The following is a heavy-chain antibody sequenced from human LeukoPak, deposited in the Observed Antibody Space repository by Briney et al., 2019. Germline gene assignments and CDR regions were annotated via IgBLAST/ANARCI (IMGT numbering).Heavy chain of an antibody. Sequence: QSGGSLRLSCAASGFTFSTYGMNWVRQAPGKGLEWVSVIYSGGSTYYADSVKGRFTISRDNSKNTLYLQMNSLRAEDTAVYYCARDHYYDSSGYFDYWGQGTLVTVSS. CDR1: GFTFSTYG. V-gene: IGHV3-66*01. CDR3: ARDHYYDSSGYFDY. CDR2: IYSGGST. J-gene: IGHJ4*02. D-gene: IGHD3-22*01.